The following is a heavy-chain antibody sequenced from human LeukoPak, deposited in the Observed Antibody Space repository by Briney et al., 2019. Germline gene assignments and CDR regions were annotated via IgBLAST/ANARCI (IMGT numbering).Heavy chain of an antibody. Sequence: GGSLRLPCAASGFTFSSYAMSWVRQAPGKGLEWVSAISGSGGSTYYADSVKGRFTISRDNSKNTLYLQMNSLRAEDTAVYYCAKDKIGLRFLEWSYLFDYGGQGTLVTVSS. J-gene: IGHJ4*02. CDR2: ISGSGGST. CDR1: GFTFSSYA. D-gene: IGHD3-3*01. V-gene: IGHV3-23*01. CDR3: AKDKIGLRFLEWSYLFDY.